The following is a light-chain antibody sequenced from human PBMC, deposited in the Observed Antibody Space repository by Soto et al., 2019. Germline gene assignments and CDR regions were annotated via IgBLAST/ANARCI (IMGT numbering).Light chain of an antibody. J-gene: IGKJ1*01. V-gene: IGKV1-5*01. Sequence: DIQVTQSPPSLSASVGDRVTITCRASQTLSTWMAWYQQKPGKAPKLLVYDASTLQSGVASRFSGSGSGTEFTLIIRGLQSEDFATYYCQQYYSYPWTFGQGTKVDIK. CDR2: DAS. CDR3: QQYYSYPWT. CDR1: QTLSTW.